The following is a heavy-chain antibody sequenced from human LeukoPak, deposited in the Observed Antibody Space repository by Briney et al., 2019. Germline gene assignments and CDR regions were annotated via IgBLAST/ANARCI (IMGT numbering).Heavy chain of an antibody. J-gene: IGHJ6*02. V-gene: IGHV4-34*01. D-gene: IGHD3-22*01. CDR1: GGAISTYY. CDR3: ARGGYYDSSGYYLRPYYYGMDV. CDR2: INHSGST. Sequence: PSETLSLTCTVSGGAISTYYWSWIRQPPGKGLEWIGEINHSGSTNYNPSLKSRVTISVDTSKNQFSLKLSSVTAADTAVYYCARGGYYDSSGYYLRPYYYGMDVWGQGTTVTVSS.